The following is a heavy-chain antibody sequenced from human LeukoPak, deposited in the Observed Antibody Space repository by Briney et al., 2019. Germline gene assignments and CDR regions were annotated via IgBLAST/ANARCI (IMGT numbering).Heavy chain of an antibody. Sequence: GGSLRLSCAASGFTFGSYAMNWVRQAPGKGLEWVSFISDSGGRTYYAESVKGRFTISRDNSKNTLFLQMSRLRAEDTGVYYCAESIAASGTVYWGQGTKVTVSS. CDR2: ISDSGGRT. V-gene: IGHV3-23*01. CDR3: AESIAASGTVY. J-gene: IGHJ4*02. CDR1: GFTFGSYA. D-gene: IGHD6-13*01.